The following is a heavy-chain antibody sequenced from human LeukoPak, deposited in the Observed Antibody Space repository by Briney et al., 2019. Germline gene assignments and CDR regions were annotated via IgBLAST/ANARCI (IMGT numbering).Heavy chain of an antibody. CDR3: ARVPLRRDYYDSSEGIFDY. CDR1: GGSFSRNA. Sequence: ASVKVSCKASGGSFSRNAISWVRQAPGQGLEWMGGIIPIFGTANYAQKFQGRVTITTDESTSTAYMELSSLRSEDTAVYYCARVPLRRDYYDSSEGIFDYWGQGTLVTVSS. D-gene: IGHD3-22*01. J-gene: IGHJ4*02. CDR2: IIPIFGTA. V-gene: IGHV1-69*05.